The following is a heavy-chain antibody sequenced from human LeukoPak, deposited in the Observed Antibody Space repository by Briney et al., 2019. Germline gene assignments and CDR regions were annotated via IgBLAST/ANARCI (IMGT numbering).Heavy chain of an antibody. V-gene: IGHV3-33*01. Sequence: GRSLRLSCAASGFTFSSYGMHWVRQAPGKGLEWVAVIWYDGSNKYYADSGKGRFTISRDNSKNTLYLQMNSLRAEDTAVYYCARDRITMIVGTFDIWGQGTMVTVSS. CDR2: IWYDGSNK. CDR1: GFTFSSYG. D-gene: IGHD3-22*01. J-gene: IGHJ3*02. CDR3: ARDRITMIVGTFDI.